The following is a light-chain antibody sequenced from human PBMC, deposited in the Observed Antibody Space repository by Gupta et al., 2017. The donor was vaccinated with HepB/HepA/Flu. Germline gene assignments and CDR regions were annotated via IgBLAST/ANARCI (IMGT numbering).Light chain of an antibody. CDR3: QSYDDSLSGSVV. Sequence: QSVLTQSPSVSGAPGQRVIISCTGSSSTIGGGYNVHWYQQLPGTAPNLLIFGNNNRPSGVPDRFSGSKSGTSASLAITGLPAEEEADYYCQSYDDSLSGSVVFGGGTKLTVL. CDR2: GNN. V-gene: IGLV1-40*01. J-gene: IGLJ2*01. CDR1: SSTIGGGYN.